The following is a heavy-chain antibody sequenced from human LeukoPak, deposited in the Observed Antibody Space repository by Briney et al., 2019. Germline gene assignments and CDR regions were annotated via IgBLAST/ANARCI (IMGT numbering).Heavy chain of an antibody. CDR1: GFTFDDYG. V-gene: IGHV3-20*01. D-gene: IGHD6-13*01. CDR3: ARDGPSPALIAAAGTNAFDI. Sequence: GGSLRLSCAASGFTFDDYGMSWVRQAPGKGLEWVSGINWNGGSTGYADSVKGRFTISRDNAKNSLYLQMNSLRAEDTALYHCARDGPSPALIAAAGTNAFDIWGQGTMVTVSS. CDR2: INWNGGST. J-gene: IGHJ3*02.